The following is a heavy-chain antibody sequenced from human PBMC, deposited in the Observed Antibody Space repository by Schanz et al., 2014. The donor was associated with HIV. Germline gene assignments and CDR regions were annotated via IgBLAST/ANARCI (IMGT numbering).Heavy chain of an antibody. D-gene: IGHD3-16*01. J-gene: IGHJ6*02. Sequence: EVQLVQSGGGLVKPGGSLRLSCAASGFTFTDYYMSWICQAPGKGLEWVGRVKSRTDGGTVDYGTSMKGRFIISRDDSTNTLYLQINSPKSEDTAMYFCARESGSYVYFNGVDVWGQGTTVTVSS. CDR2: VKSRTDGGTV. CDR3: ARESGSYVYFNGVDV. V-gene: IGHV3-15*01. CDR1: GFTFTDYY.